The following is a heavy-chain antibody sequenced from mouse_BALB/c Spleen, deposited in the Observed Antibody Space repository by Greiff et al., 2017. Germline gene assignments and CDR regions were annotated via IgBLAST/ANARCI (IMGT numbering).Heavy chain of an antibody. V-gene: IGHV1-14*01. J-gene: IGHJ1*01. CDR1: GYTFTSYV. Sequence: VQLKQSGPELVKPGASVKMSCKASGYTFTSYVMHWVKQKPGQGLEWIGYINPYNDGTKYNEKFKGKATLTSDKSSSTAYMELSSLTSEDSAVYYCARGRAYYGFDVWGAGTTVTVSS. CDR2: INPYNDGT. CDR3: ARGRAYYGFDV. D-gene: IGHD2-10*01.